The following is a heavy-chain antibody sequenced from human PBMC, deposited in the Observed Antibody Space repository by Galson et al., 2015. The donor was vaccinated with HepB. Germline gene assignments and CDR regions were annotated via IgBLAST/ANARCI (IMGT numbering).Heavy chain of an antibody. D-gene: IGHD3-10*01. J-gene: IGHJ4*02. V-gene: IGHV6-1*01. CDR2: TYYRSKWYN. CDR1: GDSVSRNRAP. Sequence: CAISGDSVSRNRAPSDWIRQSPSRGLEWLGRTYYRSKWYNDYAVSVKSRITINPDTSKNQFSLQLNSVTPEDTAVYYCARASGDRGEYYFDYWGQGTLVTVSS. CDR3: ARASGDRGEYYFDY.